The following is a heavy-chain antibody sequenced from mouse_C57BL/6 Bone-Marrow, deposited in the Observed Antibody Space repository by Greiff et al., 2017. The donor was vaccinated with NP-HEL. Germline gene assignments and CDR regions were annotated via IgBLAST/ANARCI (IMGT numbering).Heavy chain of an antibody. CDR1: GFTFSDAW. V-gene: IGHV6-6*01. D-gene: IGHD6-2*01. CDR3: TSSPGAY. J-gene: IGHJ3*01. Sequence: EVQGVESGGGLVQPGGSMKLSCAASGFTFSDAWMDWVRQSPEKGLEWVAEIRNKANNHATYYAESVKGRFTISRDDSKSSVYLQMNSLRAEDTGIYYCTSSPGAYWGQGTLVTVSA. CDR2: IRNKANNHAT.